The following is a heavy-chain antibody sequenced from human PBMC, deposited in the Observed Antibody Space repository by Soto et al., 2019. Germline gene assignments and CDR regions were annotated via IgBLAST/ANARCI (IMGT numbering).Heavy chain of an antibody. J-gene: IGHJ6*01. D-gene: IGHD3-10*01. CDR3: ARGRYYYGSGSYRTRYYGMEV. CDR1: VVSFSGYY. Sequence: XETLSLTCTFYVVSFSGYYWSCIRHPPGKWLEWIGEINHSGSTNYNPSLKSRVTISVDTSKNQFSLKLSSVTAADTDVYYCARGRYYYGSGSYRTRYYGMEVFGQGTTFIVS. V-gene: IGHV4-34*01. CDR2: INHSGST.